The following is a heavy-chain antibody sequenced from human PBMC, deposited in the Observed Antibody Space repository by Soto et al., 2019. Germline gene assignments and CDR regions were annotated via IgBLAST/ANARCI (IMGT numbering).Heavy chain of an antibody. D-gene: IGHD3-9*01. CDR3: ARDFDYQGAFDI. J-gene: IGHJ3*02. CDR2: IYYSGST. Sequence: HSGTLALGCAASSGTVWICNYYLGWIRQPPGKGLEWIGSIYYSGSTHYNSSLRGRVTISVDTSKKQFSLRLSSVTAADTVLYYCARDFDYQGAFDIWGQATMVSVSS. CDR1: SGTVWICNYY. V-gene: IGHV4-39*01.